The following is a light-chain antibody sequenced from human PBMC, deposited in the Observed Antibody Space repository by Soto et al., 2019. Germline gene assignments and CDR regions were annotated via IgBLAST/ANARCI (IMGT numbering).Light chain of an antibody. V-gene: IGKV3-20*01. CDR2: GAS. Sequence: EIVLTKSPGTLSLSPGERATLSCRASQSVSSSYLAWYQQKPGQAPRLLIYGASIRATGIPDRFSGSGSGTDFSLTISRLEPEDFAVYYCQQYGSSPPTTFGQGTKLEIK. J-gene: IGKJ2*01. CDR3: QQYGSSPPTT. CDR1: QSVSSSY.